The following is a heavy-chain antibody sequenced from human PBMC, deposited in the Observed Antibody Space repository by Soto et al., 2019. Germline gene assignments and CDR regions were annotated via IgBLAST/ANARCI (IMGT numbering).Heavy chain of an antibody. CDR3: AREGIAVAGSRMCSNGMDV. J-gene: IGHJ6*04. CDR1: VCSVSMSRAA. Sequence: TLPLTGDLRVCSVSMSRAASNYYKKYPSRCLEWLGRTYYRSKWYNDYAVSVKSRITIKPDTSKNQFSLQLNSVTPEDTAVYYCAREGIAVAGSRMCSNGMDVLVKGTTDTV. CDR2: TYYRSKWYN. V-gene: IGHV6-1*01. D-gene: IGHD6-19*01.